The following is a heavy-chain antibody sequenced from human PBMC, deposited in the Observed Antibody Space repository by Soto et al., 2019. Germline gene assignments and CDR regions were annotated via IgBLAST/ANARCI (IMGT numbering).Heavy chain of an antibody. Sequence: GGSLRLSCAASGFTFSSYAMSWVRQAPGKGLEWVSAISGSGGSTYYADSVKGRFTISRDNSKNTLYLQMNSLRAEDTAVYYCAKAGSSGWYGGFYFDYWGQGTLVTVSS. CDR2: ISGSGGST. CDR1: GFTFSSYA. CDR3: AKAGSSGWYGGFYFDY. V-gene: IGHV3-23*01. J-gene: IGHJ4*02. D-gene: IGHD6-19*01.